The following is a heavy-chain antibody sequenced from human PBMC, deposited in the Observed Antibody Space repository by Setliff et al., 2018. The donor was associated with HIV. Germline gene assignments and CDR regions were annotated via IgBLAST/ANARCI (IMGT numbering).Heavy chain of an antibody. CDR1: GDSIRGYY. J-gene: IGHJ4*02. Sequence: SETLSLTCTVSGDSIRGYYWSWIRQPPGKGLEWMGYVFYTGFAAYNPSLKSRLTISVDTSKSQFSLRLTSVTAADTAIYYSARQVSIPGVAITPVDYWGQGALVTVSS. CDR2: VFYTGFA. CDR3: ARQVSIPGVAITPVDY. V-gene: IGHV4-59*08. D-gene: IGHD5-12*01.